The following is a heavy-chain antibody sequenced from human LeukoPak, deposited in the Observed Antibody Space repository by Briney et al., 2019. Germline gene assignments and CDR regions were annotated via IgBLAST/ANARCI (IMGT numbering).Heavy chain of an antibody. V-gene: IGHV3-23*01. CDR3: AKVAWELLGGGAFDY. J-gene: IGHJ4*02. CDR2: ISGSGGST. CDR1: GFTFSSYA. Sequence: GGSLRLSCAASGFTFSSYAMSWVRQAPGKGLERVSAISGSGGSTYYADSVKGRFTISRDNSKNTLYLQMNSLRAEDTAVYYCAKVAWELLGGGAFDYWGRGTLVTVSS. D-gene: IGHD1-26*01.